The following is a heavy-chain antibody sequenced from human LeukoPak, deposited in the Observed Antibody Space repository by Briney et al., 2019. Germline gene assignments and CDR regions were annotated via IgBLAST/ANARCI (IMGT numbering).Heavy chain of an antibody. CDR2: IKQDGSEK. V-gene: IGHV3-7*01. CDR3: ARDLFLEWPPGRAFDI. Sequence: PGGALRLSCAASGFTFSRYWMSWVRQAPGKGREWVANIKQDGSEKYYVDSVKGRFTISRDNAKNSLYLQMNSLRAEDTAVYYCARDLFLEWPPGRAFDIWGQGTMVTVSS. D-gene: IGHD3-3*01. J-gene: IGHJ3*02. CDR1: GFTFSRYW.